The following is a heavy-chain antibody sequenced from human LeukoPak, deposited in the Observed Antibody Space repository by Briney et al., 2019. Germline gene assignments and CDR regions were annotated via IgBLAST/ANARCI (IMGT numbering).Heavy chain of an antibody. CDR1: GFTYSNYA. CDR3: AKDRRRDDVLTGSFSD. D-gene: IGHD3-9*01. Sequence: GGSLRLSCTASGFTYSNYAMNWVRQAPGKGLEWVSVISGSGRSTYYADSVKGRFTISRDKSKNTLYLQMNSLRAEDTAVYNCAKDRRRDDVLTGSFSDWGQGTLVTVSS. J-gene: IGHJ4*02. CDR2: ISGSGRST. V-gene: IGHV3-23*01.